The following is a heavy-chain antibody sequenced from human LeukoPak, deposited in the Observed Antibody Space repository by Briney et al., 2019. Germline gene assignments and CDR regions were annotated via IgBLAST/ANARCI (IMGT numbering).Heavy chain of an antibody. J-gene: IGHJ5*02. CDR3: ASHSYGYNH. V-gene: IGHV3-7*01. CDR2: IKQDGSEK. CDR1: GIIITSYW. Sequence: GGSLRLSCAASGIIITSYWMSWLRQTPGKGLEWVANIKQDGSEKNYVDSVKGRFTIFRDNARNSLYLQMNSLRAEDTAVYYCASHSYGYNHWGQGTLVIVSS. D-gene: IGHD3-16*01.